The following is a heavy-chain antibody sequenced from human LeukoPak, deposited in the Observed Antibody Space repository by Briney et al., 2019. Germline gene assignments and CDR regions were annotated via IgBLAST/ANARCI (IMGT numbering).Heavy chain of an antibody. CDR1: GGSISSYY. V-gene: IGHV4-59*12. CDR3: ARVIGYCSSTSCGQPGFGP. CDR2: ISHSGST. D-gene: IGHD2-2*01. Sequence: SETLSLTCTVSGGSISSYYWSWIRQPPGKGLEWIGYISHSGSTYYTPSLKSRVTISVDRSKNQFSLELSSVTAADKAVYFCARVIGYCSSTSCGQPGFGPWGQGTLVTVSS. J-gene: IGHJ5*02.